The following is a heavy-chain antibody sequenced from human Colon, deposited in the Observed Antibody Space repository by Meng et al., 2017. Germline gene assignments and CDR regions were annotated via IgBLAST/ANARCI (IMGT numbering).Heavy chain of an antibody. J-gene: IGHJ5*02. Sequence: HVQESGPGLFRPSETLSLTCTVSGGSVISNSYYWSWIRQPPGKGLEWIGFIYYSGSTNYNPSLKSRVTISVDTSKNQFSLKVSSVTAADTAVYYCARDSGYDKNWFDPWGQGTLVTVSS. CDR3: ARDSGYDKNWFDP. D-gene: IGHD5-12*01. CDR1: GGSVISNSYY. CDR2: IYYSGST. V-gene: IGHV4-61*01.